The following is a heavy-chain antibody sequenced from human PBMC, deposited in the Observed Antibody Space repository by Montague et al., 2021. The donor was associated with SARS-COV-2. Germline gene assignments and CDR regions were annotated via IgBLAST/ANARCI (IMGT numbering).Heavy chain of an antibody. J-gene: IGHJ1*01. V-gene: IGHV4-34*01. CDR2: ILHYGSP. Sequence: SETLSLTCVVYGGSFGGYYWTWIRQTPGKGLEWIGEILHYGSPNYNPSANPSRKSRVTISIDTPKNQFFLRLTSVSAADTAVYYCVRGGYGERRSDWGQGTLVTVSS. CDR1: GGSFGGYY. D-gene: IGHD1-1*01. CDR3: VRGGYGERRSD.